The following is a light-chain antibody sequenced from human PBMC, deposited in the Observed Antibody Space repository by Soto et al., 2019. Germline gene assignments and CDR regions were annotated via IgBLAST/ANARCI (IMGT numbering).Light chain of an antibody. CDR2: GAS. Sequence: EIVLTQSPGTLSLSPGERATLSCRASQSVSSSYLAWYQQKPGQAPRLLIYGASRMATGIPDRFSGSGSAPDFTRTISRLEPEDFAVYYCQQYCSSPQAFGQGTRLGIK. J-gene: IGKJ5*01. V-gene: IGKV3-20*01. CDR3: QQYCSSPQA. CDR1: QSVSSSY.